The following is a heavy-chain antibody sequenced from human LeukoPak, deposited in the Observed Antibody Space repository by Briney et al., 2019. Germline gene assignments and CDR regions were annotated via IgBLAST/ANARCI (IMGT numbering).Heavy chain of an antibody. V-gene: IGHV1-18*01. CDR1: GYTFTSYG. CDR3: ARDEWTGVGYYYDSSGYYDY. CDR2: ISAYNGNT. Sequence: ASVKVSCKASGYTFTSYGISWVRQAPGQGLEWMGWISAYNGNTNYAQKLQGRVTMTTDTSTSTAYMELRSLRSDDTAVYYCARDEWTGVGYYYDSSGYYDYWGQGTLVTVSS. D-gene: IGHD3-22*01. J-gene: IGHJ4*02.